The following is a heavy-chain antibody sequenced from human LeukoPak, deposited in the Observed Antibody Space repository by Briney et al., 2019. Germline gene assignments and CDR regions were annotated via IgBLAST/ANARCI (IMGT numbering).Heavy chain of an antibody. Sequence: SETLSLTCTVSGGSISSYYWSWIRQPAGKGLEWIGRIYISGSTNYTPSLKSRVTMSVDTSKNQFSLKLSSVTAADTAVYYCARSNWNYVYNWFDPWGQGTLVTVSS. CDR1: GGSISSYY. CDR2: IYISGST. D-gene: IGHD1-7*01. V-gene: IGHV4-4*07. CDR3: ARSNWNYVYNWFDP. J-gene: IGHJ5*02.